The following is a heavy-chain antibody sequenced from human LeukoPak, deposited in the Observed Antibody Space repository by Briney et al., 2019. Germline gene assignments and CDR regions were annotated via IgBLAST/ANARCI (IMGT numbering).Heavy chain of an antibody. Sequence: PGRSLRLSCAASGFTFDDYAMHWVRQAPGKGLEWVSGISWNSGSIGYADSVKGRFTISRDNAKNSLYLQMNSLRAEDTALYYCATGNGGYCSSTSCFTGGYYFDYWGQGTLVTVSS. V-gene: IGHV3-9*01. CDR3: ATGNGGYCSSTSCFTGGYYFDY. CDR1: GFTFDDYA. J-gene: IGHJ4*02. CDR2: ISWNSGSI. D-gene: IGHD2-2*02.